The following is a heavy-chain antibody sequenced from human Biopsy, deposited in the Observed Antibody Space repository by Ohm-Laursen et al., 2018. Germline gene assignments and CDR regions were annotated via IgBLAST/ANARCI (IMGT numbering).Heavy chain of an antibody. CDR1: GESFNGYY. CDR3: VRGVDYYDPYHYYALDV. Sequence: TLPLTCPVYGESFNGYYWSWIRQTPGKGLEWIGEINHSGRTNYNPSLKSRVTISVDTPKNQFSLKVRSVTAADTAVYYCVRGVDYYDPYHYYALDVWGQGTTVTASS. V-gene: IGHV4-34*01. J-gene: IGHJ6*02. D-gene: IGHD3-22*01. CDR2: INHSGRT.